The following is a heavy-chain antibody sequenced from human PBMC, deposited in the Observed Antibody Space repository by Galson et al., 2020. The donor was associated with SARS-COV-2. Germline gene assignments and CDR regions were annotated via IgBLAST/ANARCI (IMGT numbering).Heavy chain of an antibody. J-gene: IGHJ4*02. CDR2: INHSGYT. CDR3: ARRVVVAALGY. Sequence: SQALETLSLTCAVYGASLGGYYWTWVRQTPGKGPEWIGEINHSGYTNYNPSLKSRVTISVDTSKNQFFLKVNSVTAADTAVYYCARRVVVAALGYWGQGALVTVST. CDR1: GASLGGYY. V-gene: IGHV4-34*01. D-gene: IGHD2-15*01.